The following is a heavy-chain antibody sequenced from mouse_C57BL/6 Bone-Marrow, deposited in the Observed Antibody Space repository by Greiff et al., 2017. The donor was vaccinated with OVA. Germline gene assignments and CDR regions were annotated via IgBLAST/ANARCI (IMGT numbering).Heavy chain of an antibody. Sequence: QVQLQQSGPELVKPGASVKISCKASGYTFTDYYINWVKQRPGQGLEWIGWIIPGSGSTYYNEKFKGKATLAVDKYSSTAYMLLSSLTSEDSAVYVCARRRALTTVFDYWGQGTTLTVSS. CDR3: ARRRALTTVFDY. CDR2: IIPGSGST. CDR1: GYTFTDYY. J-gene: IGHJ2*01. V-gene: IGHV1-75*01. D-gene: IGHD1-1*01.